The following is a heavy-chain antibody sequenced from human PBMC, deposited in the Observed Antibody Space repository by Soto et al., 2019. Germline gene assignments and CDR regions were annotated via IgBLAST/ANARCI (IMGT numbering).Heavy chain of an antibody. Sequence: QITLKESGPTLVKPTQTLTLTCTFSGFSLSTSGVGVGWIRQPPGKALEWLALIYWDDDKRYSPSLKSRLTTXKXTXXNQVVLTMTNMDPVDTATYYCAHSLLRFSGYGMDVWGQGTTVTVSS. J-gene: IGHJ6*02. CDR1: GFSLSTSGVG. CDR3: AHSLLRFSGYGMDV. V-gene: IGHV2-5*02. D-gene: IGHD3-3*01. CDR2: IYWDDDK.